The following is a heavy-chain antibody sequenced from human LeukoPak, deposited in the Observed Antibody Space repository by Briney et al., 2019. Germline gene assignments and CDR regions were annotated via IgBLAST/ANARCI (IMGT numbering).Heavy chain of an antibody. Sequence: GGSLRLSCAASGFIFSSCAMSWVRQAPGKGLEWVSRIESDGTSTTYADSVKGRFTISRDNAKNTLYLQMNSLRAEDTAVYYCARDQYSSTWYRGAFDVWGQGTMVSVSS. CDR1: GFIFSSCA. D-gene: IGHD6-13*01. J-gene: IGHJ3*01. CDR3: ARDQYSSTWYRGAFDV. CDR2: IESDGTST. V-gene: IGHV3-74*01.